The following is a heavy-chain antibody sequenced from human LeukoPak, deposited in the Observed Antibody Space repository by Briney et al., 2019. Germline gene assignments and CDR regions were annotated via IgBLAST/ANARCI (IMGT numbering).Heavy chain of an antibody. J-gene: IGHJ4*02. Sequence: SETLSLTCAVYGGSFSGYYWSWIRQPPGKGLEWIGEINHSGSTNYNPSLKSRVTISVDTSKNQFSLRLSSVTAADTAVYYCASNWGGDEYYFDYWGQGSLVTVSS. V-gene: IGHV4-34*01. CDR2: INHSGST. CDR1: GGSFSGYY. D-gene: IGHD7-27*01. CDR3: ASNWGGDEYYFDY.